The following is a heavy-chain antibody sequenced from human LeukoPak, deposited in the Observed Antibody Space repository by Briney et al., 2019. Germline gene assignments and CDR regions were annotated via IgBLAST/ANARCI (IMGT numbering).Heavy chain of an antibody. Sequence: SVKVSCKASGFTFTSSAVQWVRQARGQRLEWIGWIVVGSGNTNYAQKFQERVTITRDTSTSTAYMELSSLRSEDTAVYYCAAAAYYYDSSGSPLDAFDIWGQGTMVTVSS. D-gene: IGHD3-22*01. CDR3: AAAAYYYDSSGSPLDAFDI. CDR1: GFTFTSSA. CDR2: IVVGSGNT. J-gene: IGHJ3*02. V-gene: IGHV1-58*01.